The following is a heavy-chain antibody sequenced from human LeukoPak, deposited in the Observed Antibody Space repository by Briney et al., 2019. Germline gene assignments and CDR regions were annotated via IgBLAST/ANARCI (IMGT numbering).Heavy chain of an antibody. CDR2: IRNADSPV. J-gene: IGHJ6*02. Sequence: GGSLRLSCAASGFTFSSYSMNWLRQAPGKGLEWVSYIRNADSPVYYADSVKGRFTISRDTDKDSVYLQMNNLRAEDTAVYFCASWDGPSAALGVWGQGTTVTVSS. CDR3: ASWDGPSAALGV. D-gene: IGHD6-25*01. CDR1: GFTFSSYS. V-gene: IGHV3-21*04.